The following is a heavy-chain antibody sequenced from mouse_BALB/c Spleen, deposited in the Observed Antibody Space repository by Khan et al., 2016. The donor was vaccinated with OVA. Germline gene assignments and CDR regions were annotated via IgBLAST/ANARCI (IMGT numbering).Heavy chain of an antibody. V-gene: IGHV1S136*01. CDR2: INPYNDGT. CDR1: GYTFTNYI. J-gene: IGHJ3*01. CDR3: ARDYGSSFWFAY. D-gene: IGHD1-1*01. Sequence: VQLKESGPELVKPGASVKMSCKASGYTFTNYIIHWMKQKPGQGLEWIGYINPYNDGTKYNEKFKGKATLTSDKSYSTAYMELSGPTSEDSAVYYCARDYGSSFWFAYWGQGTLVTVSA.